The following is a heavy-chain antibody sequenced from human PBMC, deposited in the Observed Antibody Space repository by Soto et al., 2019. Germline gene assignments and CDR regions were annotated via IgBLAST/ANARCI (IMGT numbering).Heavy chain of an antibody. CDR3: ARAGYGDYGKDFYMDV. CDR2: IYYSGST. D-gene: IGHD4-17*01. CDR1: GGSISSGGYY. J-gene: IGHJ6*03. V-gene: IGHV4-31*03. Sequence: QVQLQESGPGLVKPSQTLSLTCTVSGGSISSGGYYWSWMRQHPGKGLEWIGYIYYSGSTYYNPSLKTRVTISVDTSKNQFSLKLSSVTAADTAVYYCARAGYGDYGKDFYMDVWGKGTTVTVSS.